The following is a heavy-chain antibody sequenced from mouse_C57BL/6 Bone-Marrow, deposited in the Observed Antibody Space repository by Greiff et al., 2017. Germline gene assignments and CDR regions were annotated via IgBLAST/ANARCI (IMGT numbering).Heavy chain of an antibody. CDR2: ISRGSSTI. CDR3: ARMNDGGDFDY. J-gene: IGHJ2*01. V-gene: IGHV5-17*01. CDR1: GFTFSDYG. Sequence: EVQLQESGGGLVKPGGSLKLSCAASGFTFSDYGMHWVRQAPEKGLEWVAYISRGSSTIYYADTVKGRFTISRDNAKNTLFLQMTSLRSEDTAMYYCARMNDGGDFDYWGQGTTLTVSS. D-gene: IGHD1-2*01.